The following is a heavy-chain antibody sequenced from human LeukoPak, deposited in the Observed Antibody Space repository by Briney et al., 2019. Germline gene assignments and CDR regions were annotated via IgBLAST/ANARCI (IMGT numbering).Heavy chain of an antibody. D-gene: IGHD1-26*01. V-gene: IGHV3-7*01. CDR3: ARGRGSYYGLFDY. J-gene: IGHJ4*02. CDR1: GGTFSSYA. CDR2: IKQDGSEK. Sequence: SCKASGGTFSSYAISWVRQAPGKGLEWVANIKQDGSEKYYVDSVKGRFTISRDNAKNSLYLQMNSLRAEDTAVYYCARGRGSYYGLFDYWGQGTLVTVSS.